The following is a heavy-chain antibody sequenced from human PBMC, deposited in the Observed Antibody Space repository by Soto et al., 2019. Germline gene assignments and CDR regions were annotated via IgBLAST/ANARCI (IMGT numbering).Heavy chain of an antibody. CDR1: GYSFTSYW. V-gene: IGHV5-51*01. CDR2: IYPGDSDT. J-gene: IGHJ6*02. Sequence: SLKISCKVCGYSFTSYWIGWVRQMPGKGLEWMGIIYPGDSDTRYSPSFQGQVTISADKSISTAYLQWSSLKASDTAMYYCASASRQQLGYYGMDVWGQGTTVTVSS. CDR3: ASASRQQLGYYGMDV. D-gene: IGHD6-13*01.